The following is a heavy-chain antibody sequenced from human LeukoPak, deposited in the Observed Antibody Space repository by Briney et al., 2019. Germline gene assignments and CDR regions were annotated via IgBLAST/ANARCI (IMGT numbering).Heavy chain of an antibody. CDR2: IYTSENT. CDR1: GDSISSYY. D-gene: IGHD2-15*01. CDR3: ARERCYCFDP. V-gene: IGHV4-4*07. Sequence: SETLSLTCTVSGDSISSYYWSWIRQPAGKGLEWIGRIYTSENTNYNPSLNSRVTMSVDRSKNQFSLKLSSVTAADTAVYYCARERCYCFDPWGQGMLVTVSS. J-gene: IGHJ5*02.